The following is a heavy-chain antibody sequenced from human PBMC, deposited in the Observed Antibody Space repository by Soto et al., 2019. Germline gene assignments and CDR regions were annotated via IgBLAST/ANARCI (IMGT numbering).Heavy chain of an antibody. D-gene: IGHD3-10*01. CDR3: ARVPGP. CDR1: GGSIISGGYS. Sequence: QLQLRESGSGLVKPSQTLSLTCAVSGGSIISGGYSWSWIRQPPGKGLEWIGYIYHSGSTYYNPSLKSRVPISVDRSKNQFSLKLSSVTAADTAVYYCARVPGPWGQGTLVSVSS. J-gene: IGHJ5*02. V-gene: IGHV4-30-2*01. CDR2: IYHSGST.